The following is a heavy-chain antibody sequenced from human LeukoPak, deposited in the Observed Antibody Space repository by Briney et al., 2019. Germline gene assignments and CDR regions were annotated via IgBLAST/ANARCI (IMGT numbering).Heavy chain of an antibody. CDR2: IIPIFGTA. Sequence: GASVKVSFKASGGTFSSYAISWVRQAPGQGLEWMGGIIPIFGTANYAQKFQGRVTITADESTSTAYMELSSLRSEDTAVYYCAREGSSTSSAFDYWGQGTLVTVSS. CDR1: GGTFSSYA. D-gene: IGHD2-2*01. CDR3: AREGSSTSSAFDY. J-gene: IGHJ4*02. V-gene: IGHV1-69*13.